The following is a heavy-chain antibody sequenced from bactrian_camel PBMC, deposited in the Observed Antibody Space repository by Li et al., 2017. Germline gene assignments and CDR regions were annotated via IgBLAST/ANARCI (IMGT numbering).Heavy chain of an antibody. D-gene: IGHD2*01. V-gene: IGHV3S40*01. CDR1: GFTLSGYD. J-gene: IGHJ4*01. Sequence: VQLVESGGGLVQPGGSLRLSCAASGFTLSGYDMSWVRQAPGKGLEWVSAISWSGDSTYYADSVKGRFTISRDNAKNTVYLQMDGLKSEDTAMYTCQTDLAYGGSWCPQGRGPGTQVTVS. CDR3: QTDLAYGGSWCPQG. CDR2: ISWSGDST.